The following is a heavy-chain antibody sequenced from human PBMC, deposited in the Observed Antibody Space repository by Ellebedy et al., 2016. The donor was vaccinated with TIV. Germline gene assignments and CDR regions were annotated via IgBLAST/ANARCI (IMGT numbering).Heavy chain of an antibody. CDR3: ARGQMYGDHAFDI. Sequence: SETLSLTCAVYGGSFSGYYWSWIRQPPGKGLEWIGEINHSGSTNYNPSLKSRVTISVDTSKNQFSLKLSSVTAADTAVYYCARGQMYGDHAFDIWGQGTMVTVSS. CDR2: INHSGST. V-gene: IGHV4-34*01. J-gene: IGHJ3*02. CDR1: GGSFSGYY. D-gene: IGHD4-17*01.